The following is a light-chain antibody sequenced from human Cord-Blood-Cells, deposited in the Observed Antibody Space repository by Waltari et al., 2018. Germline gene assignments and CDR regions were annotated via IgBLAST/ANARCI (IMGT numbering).Light chain of an antibody. CDR1: NIGSKR. Sequence: SYVLTQPPSVSVAPGKTARITCGGNNIGSKRVHWYQQKPGQAPVLVIYYDSDRPSGIPERFSGSNSGNTATLTISRVEAGDEADYYCQVWDSSSDHPFGGGTKLTVL. V-gene: IGLV3-21*04. CDR2: YDS. CDR3: QVWDSSSDHP. J-gene: IGLJ3*02.